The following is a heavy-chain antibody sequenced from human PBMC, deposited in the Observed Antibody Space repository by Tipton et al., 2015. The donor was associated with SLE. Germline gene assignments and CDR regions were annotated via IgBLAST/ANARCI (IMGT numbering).Heavy chain of an antibody. Sequence: TLSLTCTVSGGSISSYYWSWIRQPPGKGLEWIGYIYYSGSTNYNPSLKSRVTISVDTSKNQFSLKLSSVTAADTAAYYCARDKKAPSYYYYYMDVWGKGTTVTVSS. CDR2: IYYSGST. CDR3: ARDKKAPSYYYYYMDV. J-gene: IGHJ6*03. CDR1: GGSISSYY. V-gene: IGHV4-59*01.